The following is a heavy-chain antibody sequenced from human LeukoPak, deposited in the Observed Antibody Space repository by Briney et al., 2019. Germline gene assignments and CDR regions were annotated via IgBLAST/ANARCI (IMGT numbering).Heavy chain of an antibody. Sequence: ASVTVSCKASGYTFTGYYMHWVRQAPGQGLEWMGWINPNSGGTNYAQKFQGRVTMTRDTSISTAYMELRSLRSDDTAVYYCARDSSGIAARGPGYWGQGTLVTVSS. CDR1: GYTFTGYY. CDR2: INPNSGGT. CDR3: ARDSSGIAARGPGY. V-gene: IGHV1-2*02. D-gene: IGHD6-6*01. J-gene: IGHJ4*02.